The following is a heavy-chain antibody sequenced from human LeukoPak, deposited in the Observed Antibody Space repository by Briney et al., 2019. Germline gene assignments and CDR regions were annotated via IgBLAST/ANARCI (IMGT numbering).Heavy chain of an antibody. J-gene: IGHJ4*02. CDR1: GFTFDDYG. CDR3: ARDLLGYCSSTSCYAPVPFDY. CDR2: INWNGGST. Sequence: GGSLRLSCAASGFTFDDYGMSWVRQAPGKGLEWVSGINWNGGSTGYADSVKGRFTISRDNAKNSLYLQMNSLRAEDTAVYYCARDLLGYCSSTSCYAPVPFDYWGQGTLVTVSS. V-gene: IGHV3-20*04. D-gene: IGHD2-2*01.